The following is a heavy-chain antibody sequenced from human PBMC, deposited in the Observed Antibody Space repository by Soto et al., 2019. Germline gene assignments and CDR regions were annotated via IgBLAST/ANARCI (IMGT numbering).Heavy chain of an antibody. V-gene: IGHV1-18*01. CDR1: NYTFINFG. CDR3: VSDRFAYSAPPASDY. CDR2: ITTFNGKT. J-gene: IGHJ4*02. Sequence: QVQLVQSGAEVKRPGASVKVSCKASNYTFINFGISWVRQAPGQGLEWMGWITTFNGKTNYAQKFQGRITITADTSTSTAYVELRSLISASAAVYYYVSDRFAYSAPPASDYWGQGSLVTVSS. D-gene: IGHD2-21*01.